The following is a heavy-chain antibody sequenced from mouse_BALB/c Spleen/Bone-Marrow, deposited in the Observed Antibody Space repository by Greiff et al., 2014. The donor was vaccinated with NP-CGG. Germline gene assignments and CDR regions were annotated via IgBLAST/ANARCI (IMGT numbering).Heavy chain of an antibody. CDR1: GFDFTRYW. D-gene: IGHD1-1*01. CDR2: INPDSSTI. J-gene: IGHJ3*01. CDR3: ARLGYYGSYAY. Sequence: VQLQQSGDGLVQPGGSLKLSCAASGFDFTRYWMSWVRQAPGKGLEWIGEINPDSSTINYTPSLKDKFIISRDNAKNTLYLQMSKVRSEDTALYYRARLGYYGSYAYWGQGTLVTVSA. V-gene: IGHV4-1*02.